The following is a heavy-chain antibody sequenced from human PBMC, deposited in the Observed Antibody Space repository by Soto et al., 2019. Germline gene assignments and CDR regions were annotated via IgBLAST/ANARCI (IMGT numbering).Heavy chain of an antibody. V-gene: IGHV4-30-2*01. CDR2: IYHSGST. Sequence: SETLSLTCAVSGGSISSGGYSWSWIRQPPGKGLEWIGYIYHSGSTYYNPSLKSRVTISVDRSKNQFSLKLSSVTAADTAVYYCARAQYSGYVPDYWGQGILVTVSS. CDR3: ARAQYSGYVPDY. D-gene: IGHD5-12*01. CDR1: GGSISSGGYS. J-gene: IGHJ4*02.